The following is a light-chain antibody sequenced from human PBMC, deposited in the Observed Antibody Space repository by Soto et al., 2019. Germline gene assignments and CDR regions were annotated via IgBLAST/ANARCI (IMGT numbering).Light chain of an antibody. CDR2: GAS. V-gene: IGKV3-15*01. CDR3: QQYYDWPSLT. J-gene: IGKJ4*01. Sequence: EIMMTQSPATLSVSPGERATFSCRASQSVSSNLAWYQQKAGQAPRLLIYGASARATGIPARFSGSGSGTEFTLSISSLQSEDFVVYYCQQYYDWPSLTFGGGTKVEIK. CDR1: QSVSSN.